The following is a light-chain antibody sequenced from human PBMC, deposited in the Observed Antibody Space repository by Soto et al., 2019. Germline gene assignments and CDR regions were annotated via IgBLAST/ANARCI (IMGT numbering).Light chain of an antibody. V-gene: IGLV7-46*01. J-gene: IGLJ3*02. CDR1: AGAVTSGHW. Sequence: QAVVTQEPSLTVSPGGTVTVTCGSSAGAVTSGHWTDRFQQKPGQAPRTLIYDISSKHSWTPARFSGSLLGGKAALTLSGAQPEEEADFYCLLSYSGARVFGGGTQLTVL. CDR3: LLSYSGARV. CDR2: DIS.